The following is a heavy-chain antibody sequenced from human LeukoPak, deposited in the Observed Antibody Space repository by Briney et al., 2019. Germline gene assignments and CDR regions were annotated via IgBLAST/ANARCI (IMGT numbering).Heavy chain of an antibody. Sequence: NPGGSLRLSCAASGFTFSNALMSWVRQAPGKGLEWVGRIKSKTDGGTTDYAAPVKGRFTISRDDSKNTLYLQMNSLKTEDTAVYYCTTRSYDILTGYDYWGQGTLVTVSS. V-gene: IGHV3-15*01. CDR1: GFTFSNAL. J-gene: IGHJ4*02. CDR3: TTRSYDILTGYDY. CDR2: IKSKTDGGTT. D-gene: IGHD3-9*01.